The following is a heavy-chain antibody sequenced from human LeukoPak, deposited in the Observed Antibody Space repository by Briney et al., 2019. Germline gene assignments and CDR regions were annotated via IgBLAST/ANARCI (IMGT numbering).Heavy chain of an antibody. J-gene: IGHJ4*02. CDR2: ISSNGGST. D-gene: IGHD2-21*01. Sequence: PGGSLRLSCAASGFTFSSYAMHWVRQAPGKGLEYVSAISSNGGSTYYANSVKGRFTISRDNSKNTLYLQMNSLRAEDTAVYYCAREKLGEHIVVADYWGQGTLVTVSS. V-gene: IGHV3-64*01. CDR1: GFTFSSYA. CDR3: AREKLGEHIVVADY.